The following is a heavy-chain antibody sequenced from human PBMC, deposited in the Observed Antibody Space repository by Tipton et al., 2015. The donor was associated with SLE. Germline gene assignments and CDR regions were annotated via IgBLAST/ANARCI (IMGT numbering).Heavy chain of an antibody. Sequence: GSLRLSCAASGFTFSDYYMSWIRQAPGKGLEWVSYISPSTTYTDFADSVEGRFTISRDNAKNSPYLQMNSLRAEDTAVYYCARSFEGYCSGPSCPNNYCFDIWGQGTMVTVSS. CDR2: ISPSTTYT. CDR3: ARSFEGYCSGPSCPNNYCFDI. CDR1: GFTFSDYY. V-gene: IGHV3-11*03. D-gene: IGHD2-15*01. J-gene: IGHJ3*02.